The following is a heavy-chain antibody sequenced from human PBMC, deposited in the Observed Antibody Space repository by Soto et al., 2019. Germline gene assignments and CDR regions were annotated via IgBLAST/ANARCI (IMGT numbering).Heavy chain of an antibody. CDR1: GFTFSSYS. CDR3: ARGALKWLVQAY. J-gene: IGHJ4*01. CDR2: ISSSSSYI. D-gene: IGHD6-19*01. Sequence: EVQLVESGGGLVKPGGSLRLSCAASGFTFSSYSMNWVRQAPGKGLEWVSSISSSSSYIYYADSVKGRFTISRDNAKKSLYLQMNSLRAEDTAVYYCARGALKWLVQAYWGHGTLVTVSS. V-gene: IGHV3-21*01.